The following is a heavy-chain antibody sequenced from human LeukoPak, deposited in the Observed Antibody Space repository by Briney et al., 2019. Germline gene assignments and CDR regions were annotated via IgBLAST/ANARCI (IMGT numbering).Heavy chain of an antibody. CDR3: ARDLYHYDSSGYFPRS. D-gene: IGHD3-22*01. CDR1: GYTFTGYY. Sequence: ASVKVSCKASGYTFTGYYMHWVRQAPGQGPEWMGWINPNSGGTNYAQKFRGRVTMTRDTSISTVYMELSRLRSDDTAVYYCARDLYHYDSSGYFPRSWGQGTLVTVSS. J-gene: IGHJ5*02. CDR2: INPNSGGT. V-gene: IGHV1-2*02.